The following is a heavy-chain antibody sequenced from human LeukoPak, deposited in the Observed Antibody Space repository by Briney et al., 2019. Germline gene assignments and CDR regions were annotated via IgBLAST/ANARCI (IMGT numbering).Heavy chain of an antibody. D-gene: IGHD3-10*01. CDR2: IIPIFGTA. J-gene: IGHJ4*02. CDR1: GGTFSSYA. V-gene: IGHV1-69*13. Sequence: ASVKVSCKASGGTFSSYAISWVRQAPGQGLEWMGGIIPIFGTANYAQKFQGRVTITADESTSTAYMELSSLRSEDTAVYYCARDALSGSFFDYWGLGTLVTVSS. CDR3: ARDALSGSFFDY.